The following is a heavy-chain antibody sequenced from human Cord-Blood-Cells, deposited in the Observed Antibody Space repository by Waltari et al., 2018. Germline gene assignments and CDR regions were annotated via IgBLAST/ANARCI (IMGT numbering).Heavy chain of an antibody. J-gene: IGHJ4*02. D-gene: IGHD3-10*01. CDR2: ISYDGSNK. Sequence: QVQLVESGGGVVQPGRSLRLSCAASGFTFSGYAMHWVRQAPGKGLEWVTVISYDGSNKYYADSVKGRFTISRDNSKNTLYLQMNSLRAEDTAVYYCARIPWGEAEFGDYWGQGTLVTVSS. V-gene: IGHV3-30-3*01. CDR1: GFTFSGYA. CDR3: ARIPWGEAEFGDY.